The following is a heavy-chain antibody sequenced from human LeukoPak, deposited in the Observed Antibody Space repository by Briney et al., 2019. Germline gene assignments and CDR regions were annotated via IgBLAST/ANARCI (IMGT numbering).Heavy chain of an antibody. CDR3: ARANYYGSGSFNFDY. D-gene: IGHD3-10*01. CDR2: IIPILGIA. J-gene: IGHJ4*02. CDR1: GGTFSSYA. V-gene: IGHV1-69*04. Sequence: ASVKVSCKASGGTFSSYAISWVRQAPGQGLEWMGRIIPILGIANYAQKFQGRVTITADKSTSTAYMELSSLRSEDTAVYYCARANYYGSGSFNFDYWGQGTLVTVSS.